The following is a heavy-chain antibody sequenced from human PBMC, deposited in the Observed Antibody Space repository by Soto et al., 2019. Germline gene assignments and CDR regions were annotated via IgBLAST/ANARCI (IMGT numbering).Heavy chain of an antibody. D-gene: IGHD3-10*01. J-gene: IGHJ4*02. CDR1: GYTFSNYG. CDR2: ISAYNGKT. Sequence: QVQMVQSGAEVTKPGASVKVSCKASGYTFSNYGFTWVRQVPGQGLEWMGWISAYNGKTNYAQELQGRVTMTTDTSRSTVYVVVRSLRSCDTGVYYCARGGATSGGLDYWGQGTLVTVSS. CDR3: ARGGATSGGLDY. V-gene: IGHV1-18*01.